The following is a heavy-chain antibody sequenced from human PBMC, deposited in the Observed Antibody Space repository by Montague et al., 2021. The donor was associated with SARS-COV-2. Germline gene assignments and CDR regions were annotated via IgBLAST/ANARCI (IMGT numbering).Heavy chain of an antibody. D-gene: IGHD3-22*01. CDR2: ISYDGSNK. CDR3: AGEITMIVVPDY. CDR1: GFTFSSYA. Sequence: SLRLSCAASGFTFSSYAMHWVRQAPGKGLAWVAVISYDGSNKYYADSVGGRFTISRDNSKNTLYLQMNSLRAEDPAVCYCAGEITMIVVPDYWGQGTLVTVSS. V-gene: IGHV3-30-3*01. J-gene: IGHJ4*02.